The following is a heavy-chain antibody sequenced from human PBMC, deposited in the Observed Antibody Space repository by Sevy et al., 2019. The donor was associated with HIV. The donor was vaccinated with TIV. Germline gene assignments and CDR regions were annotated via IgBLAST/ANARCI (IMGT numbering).Heavy chain of an antibody. D-gene: IGHD1-1*01. Sequence: SETLSLTCTVSGGSVSSGRYYWSWIRQPPGKRLEWIGYFYDSGRTKYNPSLKSRVTIAVDMSKNLFSLKLTSVTAADTAVYYCARHGAVQLAFGMDVWGQRTRVTVSS. CDR2: FYDSGRT. J-gene: IGHJ6*02. CDR3: ARHGAVQLAFGMDV. CDR1: GGSVSSGRYY. V-gene: IGHV4-61*03.